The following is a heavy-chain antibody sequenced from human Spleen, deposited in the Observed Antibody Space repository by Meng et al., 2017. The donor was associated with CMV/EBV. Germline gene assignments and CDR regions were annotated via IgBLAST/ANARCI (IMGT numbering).Heavy chain of an antibody. V-gene: IGHV3-66*02. J-gene: IGHJ5*02. D-gene: IGHD6-6*01. CDR3: ARDRKGQLVEHNWFDP. Sequence: SVFAFSSYSMTWGRRDTGEGLEWVSVIYSGGSTYSADSVTGRFPISRDNSKSTLYLQMNSLRTEDTAVYYCARDRKGQLVEHNWFDPWGQGTLVTVSS. CDR1: VFAFSSYS. CDR2: IYSGGST.